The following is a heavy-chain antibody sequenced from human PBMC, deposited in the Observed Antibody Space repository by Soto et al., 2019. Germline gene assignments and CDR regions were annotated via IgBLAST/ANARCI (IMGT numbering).Heavy chain of an antibody. CDR1: GFTFSSYW. CDR2: INSDGSST. V-gene: IGHV3-74*01. J-gene: IGHJ4*02. CDR3: ARDSDYGDYDGANYFDY. D-gene: IGHD4-17*01. Sequence: EVQLVESGGGLVQPGGSLRLSCAASGFTFSSYWMHWVRQAPGKGLVWVSRINSDGSSTSDADSVKGRFTISRDNAKNTLYLQMNSLRAEDTAVYYCARDSDYGDYDGANYFDYWGQGTLVTVSS.